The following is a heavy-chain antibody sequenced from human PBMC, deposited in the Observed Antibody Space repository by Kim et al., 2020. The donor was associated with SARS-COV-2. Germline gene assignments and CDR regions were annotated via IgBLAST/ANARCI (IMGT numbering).Heavy chain of an antibody. D-gene: IGHD6-13*01. V-gene: IGHV4-39*01. Sequence: SETLSLTCTVSGGSISSSSYYWGWIRQPPGKGLEWIGTIYYTGSTDYNPSLKSRVTISADTSKNQFSLGLSSVTAADTAVYYCAGYYSSSWTWYFDLWGRGTLVTVSS. J-gene: IGHJ2*01. CDR1: GGSISSSSYY. CDR3: AGYYSSSWTWYFDL. CDR2: IYYTGST.